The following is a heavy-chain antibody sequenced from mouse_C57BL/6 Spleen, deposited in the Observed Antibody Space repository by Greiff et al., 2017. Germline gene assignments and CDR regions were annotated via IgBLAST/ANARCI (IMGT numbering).Heavy chain of an antibody. Sequence: VQLQQPGAELVKPGASVKLSCKASGSTFTSYWMPWVKQRPGQGLEWIGEIDPAGSYTNYTQKFKGKSTLTVDTSSSTAYMQLSSLTSEDSAVYYCARVGGTWDVGDWGQGTTLTVSS. D-gene: IGHD4-1*01. CDR1: GSTFTSYW. V-gene: IGHV1-50*01. J-gene: IGHJ2*01. CDR3: ARVGGTWDVGD. CDR2: IDPAGSYT.